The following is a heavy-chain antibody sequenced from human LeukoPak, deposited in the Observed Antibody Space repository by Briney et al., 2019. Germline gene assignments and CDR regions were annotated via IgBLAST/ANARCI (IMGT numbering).Heavy chain of an antibody. D-gene: IGHD4-17*01. CDR2: IKQDGSEK. V-gene: IGHV3-7*01. CDR3: ARDLTGATVTTYFDY. CDR1: GFTFNNYW. Sequence: GGSLRLSCAASGFTFNNYWMSWVRQVPGKGLECVANIKQDGSEKFYVDSVKGRFTISRDNAKNTLYLQMNSLRAEDTAVYYCARDLTGATVTTYFDYWGQGTLVTVSS. J-gene: IGHJ4*02.